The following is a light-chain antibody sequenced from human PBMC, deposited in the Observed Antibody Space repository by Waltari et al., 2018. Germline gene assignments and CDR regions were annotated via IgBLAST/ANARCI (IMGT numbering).Light chain of an antibody. V-gene: IGKV1-5*03. CDR2: TAS. Sequence: DIHMTPSPSTLSASVGARVTIPCRASQSISSWLAWYQQNPGKAPKLLIYTASSLESGVPSRFSGSGSGTEFTLTISSLQPDDFATYYCQQYNSYSGTFGQGTKLEIK. CDR3: QQYNSYSGT. CDR1: QSISSW. J-gene: IGKJ2*01.